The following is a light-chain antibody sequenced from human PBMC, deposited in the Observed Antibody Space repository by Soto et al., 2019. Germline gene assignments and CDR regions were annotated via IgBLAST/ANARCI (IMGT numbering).Light chain of an antibody. Sequence: QSALTQPASVSGSPGQSITISYTGTSSDVGSYNYVSWYQQHPGKAPKLMIYDVSNRPSGVSNRFSGSKSGTTASLTISGLQAEDEADYYCSSYTSSSTYIFGPGTKVTVL. J-gene: IGLJ1*01. V-gene: IGLV2-14*01. CDR3: SSYTSSSTYI. CDR1: SSDVGSYNY. CDR2: DVS.